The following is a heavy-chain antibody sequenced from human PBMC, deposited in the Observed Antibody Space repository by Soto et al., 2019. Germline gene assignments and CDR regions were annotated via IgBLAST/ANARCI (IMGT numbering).Heavy chain of an antibody. CDR2: INSDGNSP. V-gene: IGHV3-74*01. J-gene: IGHJ4*02. D-gene: IGHD1-1*01. Sequence: EVQLVESGGGLVQPGGSLRLSCAASGFSFSSYWMHWVRQAPGKGLVWVSRINSDGNSPTYAASVKGRFTISRDNAKNTLFLQMDSLSAEDTAVYYCSRGGGGSLGTAFDYWGQGTLVTVSS. CDR1: GFSFSSYW. CDR3: SRGGGGSLGTAFDY.